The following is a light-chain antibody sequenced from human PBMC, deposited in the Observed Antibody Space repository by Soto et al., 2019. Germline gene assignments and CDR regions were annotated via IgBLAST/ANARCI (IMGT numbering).Light chain of an antibody. CDR3: LLSYSGGRWV. Sequence: QAVVTQEPSLTVSPGGTVTLTCGSSTGAVTSGHYPYWFQQKPGQAPRTLIYDATNKHSWTPARFSGSLLGGKATLTLSGAQHEDEADYYCLLSYSGGRWVFGTGTKVTVL. V-gene: IGLV7-46*01. CDR2: DAT. J-gene: IGLJ1*01. CDR1: TGAVTSGHY.